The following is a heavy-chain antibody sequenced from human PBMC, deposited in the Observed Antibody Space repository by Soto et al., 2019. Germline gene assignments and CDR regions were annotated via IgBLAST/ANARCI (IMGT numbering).Heavy chain of an antibody. CDR3: ARHRGSGGRTRSLDN. V-gene: IGHV4-59*08. CDR1: GGSISVYY. Sequence: SETLSLTCTVSGGSISVYYWSWIRQPPGKGLEWIGYIHYSGSTNYNSPLQSRVTILVDTSKNQFSLKLNSVTAAETAVYYCARHRGSGGRTRSLDNWGQGSLLTVSS. J-gene: IGHJ4*02. CDR2: IHYSGST. D-gene: IGHD2-15*01.